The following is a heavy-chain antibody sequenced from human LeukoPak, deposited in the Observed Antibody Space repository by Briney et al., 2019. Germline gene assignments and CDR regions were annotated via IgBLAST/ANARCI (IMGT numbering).Heavy chain of an antibody. CDR1: GGSFSGYY. CDR2: INHSGST. J-gene: IGHJ4*02. CDR3: ARGTVTTVTDS. D-gene: IGHD4-17*01. V-gene: IGHV4-34*01. Sequence: SETLSLTCAVYGGSFSGYYWSWIRQPPGKGLEWIGEINHSGSTNYNPSLKSRVTISVDTSKNQFSLKLSSVTAADTAVYYCARGTVTTVTDSWGQGTLVTVSS.